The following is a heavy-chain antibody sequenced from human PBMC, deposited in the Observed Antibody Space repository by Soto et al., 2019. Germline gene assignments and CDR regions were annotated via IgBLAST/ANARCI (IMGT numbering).Heavy chain of an antibody. CDR3: AKDTVGGYSFWSGYYSDGLDV. J-gene: IGHJ3*01. CDR2: ISGSADGT. D-gene: IGHD3-3*01. Sequence: EVKLLESGGGLAQPGGSLRLSCVGSGFTFDSYAISWVRQAPGERLQWIAAISGSADGTDYAPSVRGRFTISRDNAKKTVHLQMDSLRVEDTAGYFCAKDTVGGYSFWSGYYSDGLDVWGQGTLVSVS. V-gene: IGHV3-23*01. CDR1: GFTFDSYA.